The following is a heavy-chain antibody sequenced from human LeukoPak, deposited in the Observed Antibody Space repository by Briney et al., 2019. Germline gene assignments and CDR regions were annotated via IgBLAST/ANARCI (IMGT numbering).Heavy chain of an antibody. D-gene: IGHD5-18*01. V-gene: IGHV4-4*07. J-gene: IGHJ5*02. CDR2: IYTSGST. CDR1: GGSISSYY. Sequence: SGTLSLTCTVSGGSISSYYWSWIRQPAGKGLEWIGRIYTSGSTNYNPSLKSRVTMSVDTSKNQFSLKLSSVTAADTAVYYCARDPLSVDTAMDPYNWFDPWGQGTLVTVSS. CDR3: ARDPLSVDTAMDPYNWFDP.